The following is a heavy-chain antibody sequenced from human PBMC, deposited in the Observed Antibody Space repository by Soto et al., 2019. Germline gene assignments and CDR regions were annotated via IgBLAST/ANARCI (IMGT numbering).Heavy chain of an antibody. D-gene: IGHD1-26*01. CDR3: ARVEVGVGATVALWRGYFDY. J-gene: IGHJ4*02. CDR2: IIPIFGTA. V-gene: IGHV1-69*12. Sequence: QVQLVQSGAEVKKPGSSVKVSCKASGGTFSSYAISWVRQAPGQGLEWMGGIIPIFGTANYAQKFQGRVTITADESTSTAYMELSSLRSEDTAVYYCARVEVGVGATVALWRGYFDYWGQGTLVTVSS. CDR1: GGTFSSYA.